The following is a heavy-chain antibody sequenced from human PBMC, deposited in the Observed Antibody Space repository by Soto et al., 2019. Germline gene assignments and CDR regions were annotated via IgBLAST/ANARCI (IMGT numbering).Heavy chain of an antibody. D-gene: IGHD4-17*01. CDR1: GGSISSSSYY. CDR3: ARRGDYELFDY. Sequence: SETLSLTCTVSGGSISSSSYYWGWIRQPPGKGLEWIGSIYYSGSTYYNPSLKSRVTISVDTSKNQFSLKLSSVTAADTAVYYCARRGDYELFDYWGQGTLVTVYS. J-gene: IGHJ4*02. V-gene: IGHV4-39*01. CDR2: IYYSGST.